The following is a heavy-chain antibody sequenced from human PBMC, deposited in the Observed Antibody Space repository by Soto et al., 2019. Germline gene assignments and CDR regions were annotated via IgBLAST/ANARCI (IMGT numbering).Heavy chain of an antibody. D-gene: IGHD2-21*02. Sequence: QITLKESGPTLVKPTQTLTLTCTFSGFSLTTYAMGVGWIRQPPGKALEWLALIYLNDEKRYRPSLNSRLTIAKDTSKNQVVLTMTNMDPEDTATYYCAQCLGGGNSCYFDYWGHGTLVSVSS. J-gene: IGHJ4*01. CDR1: GFSLTTYAMG. V-gene: IGHV2-5*01. CDR3: AQCLGGGNSCYFDY. CDR2: IYLNDEK.